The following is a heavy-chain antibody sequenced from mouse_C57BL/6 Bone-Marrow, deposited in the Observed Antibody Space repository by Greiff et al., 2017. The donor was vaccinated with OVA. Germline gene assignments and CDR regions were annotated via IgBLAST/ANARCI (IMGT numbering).Heavy chain of an antibody. V-gene: IGHV1-74*01. J-gene: IGHJ1*03. D-gene: IGHD2-3*01. CDR2: IHPSDSDT. CDR3: AYDGYYDWYFDV. Sequence: QVQLKQPGAELVMPGASVKVSCKASGYTFTSYWMHWVKQRPGQGLEWIGRIHPSDSDTNYNQKFKGKATLTVDKSSSTAYMQLSSLTSEDSAVYYCAYDGYYDWYFDVWGTGTTVTVSS. CDR1: GYTFTSYW.